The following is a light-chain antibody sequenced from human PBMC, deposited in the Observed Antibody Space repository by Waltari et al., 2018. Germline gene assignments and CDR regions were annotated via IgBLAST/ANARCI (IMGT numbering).Light chain of an antibody. CDR1: QGVGRS. CDR2: DAS. V-gene: IGKV3-20*01. J-gene: IGKJ1*01. Sequence: SCRASQGVGRSLAWYQKKPGQAPRLLIYDASSRATAIPDRFSGSGSGTDFSLTISRLEPEDFAVYYCQKYVNLPATFGQGTTVEIK. CDR3: QKYVNLPAT.